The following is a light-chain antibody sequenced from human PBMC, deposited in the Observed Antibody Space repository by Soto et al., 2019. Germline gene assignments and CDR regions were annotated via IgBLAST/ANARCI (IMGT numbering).Light chain of an antibody. CDR1: QDIKNY. J-gene: IGKJ1*01. V-gene: IGKV1-33*01. CDR2: DAS. Sequence: DIQMTQSPSSLSASVGDRVTITCQASQDIKNYLNWYQQKSGKAPKLLIYDASSLESGVPSRFSGSGSGTEFTLTINSLQPDDLATYYCQQYNLYWTFGQGTKVDIK. CDR3: QQYNLYWT.